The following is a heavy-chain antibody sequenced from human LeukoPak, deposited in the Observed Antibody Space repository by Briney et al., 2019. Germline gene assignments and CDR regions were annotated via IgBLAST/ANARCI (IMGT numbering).Heavy chain of an antibody. J-gene: IGHJ4*02. CDR3: ARGLEYYYGSGSYYIGGFDY. CDR2: ISSNGGST. D-gene: IGHD3-10*01. CDR1: GFTFSSYA. V-gene: IGHV3-64*01. Sequence: GGSLRLSCAASGFTFSSYAMHWVRQAPGKGLEYVSAISSNGGSTYYANSVKGRFTISRDNSKNTLYLQMGSLRAEDMAVYYCARGLEYYYGSGSYYIGGFDYWGQGTLVTVSS.